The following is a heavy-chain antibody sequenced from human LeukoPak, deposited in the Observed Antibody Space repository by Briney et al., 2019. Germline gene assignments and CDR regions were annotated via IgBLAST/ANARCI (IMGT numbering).Heavy chain of an antibody. CDR3: ARDDRSGYYKGFGP. CDR2: INTDGSST. CDR1: GFTFSSYA. V-gene: IGHV3-74*01. D-gene: IGHD3-22*01. J-gene: IGHJ5*02. Sequence: GGSLRLSCAASGFTFSSYAMHWVRQAPGKGLVWVSRINTDGSSTSYADSVKGRFTISRDNAKNTLYLQMNSLRAEDTAVYYCARDDRSGYYKGFGPWGQGTLVTVSS.